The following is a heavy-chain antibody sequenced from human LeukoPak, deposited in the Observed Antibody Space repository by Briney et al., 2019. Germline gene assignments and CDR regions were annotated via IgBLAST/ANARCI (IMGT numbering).Heavy chain of an antibody. CDR3: TTRYSRRWFGLRCNHCGMDV. Sequence: PGGSLRLSCAASGFTVSSNYMSWVRQAPGKGQEWVGRIKSKTDGGTTDYAAPVKGRFTISRDDSKNTLYLQMNSLKSEDTAVYYCTTRYSRRWFGLRCNHCGMDVWGQGTTVTVSS. V-gene: IGHV3-15*01. CDR2: IKSKTDGGTT. D-gene: IGHD6-13*01. J-gene: IGHJ6*02. CDR1: GFTVSSNY.